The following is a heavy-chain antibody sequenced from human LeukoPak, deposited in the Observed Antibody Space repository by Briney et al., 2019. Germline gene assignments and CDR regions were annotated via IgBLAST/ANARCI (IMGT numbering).Heavy chain of an antibody. CDR1: GGSSSSNKW. V-gene: IGHV4-4*02. CDR2: IYLSGTT. Sequence: SGTLSLTCTVSGGSSSSNKWWSWVRQPPGKGLEWIGEIYLSGTTNYSPSLKSRVTMSVDTSKNQFSLKLSSVTAADAAVYYCARTWSYGSGSYLNYWGQGTLVTVSS. J-gene: IGHJ4*02. D-gene: IGHD3-10*01. CDR3: ARTWSYGSGSYLNY.